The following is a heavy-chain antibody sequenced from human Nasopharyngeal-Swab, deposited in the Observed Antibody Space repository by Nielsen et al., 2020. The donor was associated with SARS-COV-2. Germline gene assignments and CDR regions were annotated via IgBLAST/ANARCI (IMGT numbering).Heavy chain of an antibody. CDR2: MNPNSGNT. Sequence: WVRQAPGQGLEWMGWMNPNSGNTGYALKFQGRVTMTRNTSISTAYMELSSLRSEDTAVYYCARTYSSSSPYYYYGMDVWGQGTTVTVSS. CDR3: ARTYSSSSPYYYYGMDV. D-gene: IGHD6-6*01. J-gene: IGHJ6*02. V-gene: IGHV1-8*01.